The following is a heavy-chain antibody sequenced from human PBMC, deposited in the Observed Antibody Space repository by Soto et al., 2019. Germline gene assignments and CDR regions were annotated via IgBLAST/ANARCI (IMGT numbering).Heavy chain of an antibody. CDR3: ASYQAPFEPRMDV. CDR2: ISAYHGNT. CDR1: GYTFTSYG. D-gene: IGHD2-2*01. J-gene: IGHJ6*02. V-gene: IGHV1-18*01. Sequence: ASVKVSCKASGYTFTSYGISWVRQAPGQGLEWMGWISAYHGNTNYAQKLQGRVTMTRDTSTSTVYMELRSLRSEDTAVYYCASYQAPFEPRMDVWGQGTTVTVSS.